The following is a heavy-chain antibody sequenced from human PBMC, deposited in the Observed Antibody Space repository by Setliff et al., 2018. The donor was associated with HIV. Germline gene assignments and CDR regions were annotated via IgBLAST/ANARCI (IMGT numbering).Heavy chain of an antibody. J-gene: IGHJ3*02. V-gene: IGHV4-34*01. Sequence: SETLSLTCAVSAGSFSGYYWSWIRQPSGKGLEWIGEINHSGSTNYNPSLKSRVTISVDTSKNQFSLKLSSVTAADTAVYYCARGRRNEWELLLLAFDMWGQGTMVTVSS. D-gene: IGHD1-26*01. CDR3: ARGRRNEWELLLLAFDM. CDR1: AGSFSGYY. CDR2: INHSGST.